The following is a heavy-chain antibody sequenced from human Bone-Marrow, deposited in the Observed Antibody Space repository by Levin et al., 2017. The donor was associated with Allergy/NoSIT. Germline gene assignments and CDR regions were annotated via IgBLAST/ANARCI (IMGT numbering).Heavy chain of an antibody. CDR3: ARVGEDIVVVVAATRYLDV. CDR2: ISYDGSNK. Sequence: GESLKISCAASGFTFSSYAMHWVRQAPGKGLEWVAVISYDGSNKYYADSVKGRFTISRDNSKNTLYLQMNSLRAEDTAVYYCARVGEDIVVVVAATRYLDVWGQGTTVTVSS. V-gene: IGHV3-30-3*01. CDR1: GFTFSSYA. D-gene: IGHD2-15*01. J-gene: IGHJ6*02.